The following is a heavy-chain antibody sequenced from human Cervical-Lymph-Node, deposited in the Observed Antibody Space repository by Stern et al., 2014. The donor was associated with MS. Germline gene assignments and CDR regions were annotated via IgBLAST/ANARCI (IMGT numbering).Heavy chain of an antibody. Sequence: QVQLQESGPGLVKPSQTLSLTCSVSGGSISSGSSYWSWIRQHPGKGLEWIAYIHYSGNTYYNSSLKSRVHLSADTSKNQFSLELSSVTAADTAVYYCARLSSDAFDIWGQGTLVTFSS. CDR1: GGSISSGSSY. V-gene: IGHV4-31*03. J-gene: IGHJ3*02. CDR2: IHYSGNT. CDR3: ARLSSDAFDI.